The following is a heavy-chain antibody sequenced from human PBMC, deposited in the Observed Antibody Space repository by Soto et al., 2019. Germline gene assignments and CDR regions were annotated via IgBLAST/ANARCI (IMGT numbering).Heavy chain of an antibody. D-gene: IGHD2-2*01. CDR2: ISGSGGST. CDR3: AKAPIVVVPAAMVYYMDV. J-gene: IGHJ6*03. CDR1: GFTFSSYA. Sequence: EVQLLESGGGLVQPGGSLILSCAASGFTFSSYAMSWVRQAPGKGLEWVSAISGSGGSTYYADSVKGRFTISRDNSKNTLYLQMNSLRAEDTAVYYCAKAPIVVVPAAMVYYMDVWGKGTTVTVSS. V-gene: IGHV3-23*01.